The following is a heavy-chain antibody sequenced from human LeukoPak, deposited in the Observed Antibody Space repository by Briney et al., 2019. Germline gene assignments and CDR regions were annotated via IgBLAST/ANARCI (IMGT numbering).Heavy chain of an antibody. D-gene: IGHD6-13*01. CDR2: VSGNGGNT. V-gene: IGHV3-23*01. CDR3: AKVGAQEAAGDY. Sequence: PGGSLRLSCAASGFTFSNYAMTWVRQAPGKGLEWVSGVSGNGGNTYYADSVKGRFTISRDNSKNTLYLQMNSLRAEDTAVYYCAKVGAQEAAGDYWGQGTLVTVSS. CDR1: GFTFSNYA. J-gene: IGHJ4*02.